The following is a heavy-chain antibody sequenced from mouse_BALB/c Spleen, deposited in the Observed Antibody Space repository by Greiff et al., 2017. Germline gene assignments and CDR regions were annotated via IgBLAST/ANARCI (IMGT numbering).Heavy chain of an antibody. D-gene: IGHD2-1*01. Sequence: EVQLQQSGAELVRPGALVKLSCKASGFNIKDYYMHWVKQRPEQGLEWIGWIDPENGNTIYDPKFQGKASITADTSSNTAYLQLSSLTSEDTAVYYCATGNGPLAYWGQGTLVTVSA. V-gene: IGHV14-1*02. CDR2: IDPENGNT. CDR3: ATGNGPLAY. J-gene: IGHJ3*01. CDR1: GFNIKDYY.